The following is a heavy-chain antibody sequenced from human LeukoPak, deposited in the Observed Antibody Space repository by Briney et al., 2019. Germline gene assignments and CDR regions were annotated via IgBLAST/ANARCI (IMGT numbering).Heavy chain of an antibody. D-gene: IGHD3-16*02. CDR3: AREREYDYVWGSYRYKTSSAFDI. CDR2: ISSSSSYI. Sequence: PGGFLRLSCAASGFTFSSYSMNWVRQAPGKGLEWVSSISSSSSYIYYADSVKGRFTISRDNAKNSLYLQMNSLRAEDTAVYYCAREREYDYVWGSYRYKTSSAFDIWGQGTMVTVSS. J-gene: IGHJ3*02. CDR1: GFTFSSYS. V-gene: IGHV3-21*01.